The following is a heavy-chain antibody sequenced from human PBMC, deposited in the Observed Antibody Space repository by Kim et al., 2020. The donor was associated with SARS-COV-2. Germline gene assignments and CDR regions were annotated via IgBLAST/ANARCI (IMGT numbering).Heavy chain of an antibody. J-gene: IGHJ3*02. Sequence: NPSLKSRVTISVDTSKNKFSLKLSSVTAADTAVYYCARDLIVATGSAFDIWGQGTMVTVSS. D-gene: IGHD5-12*01. CDR3: ARDLIVATGSAFDI. V-gene: IGHV4-59*01.